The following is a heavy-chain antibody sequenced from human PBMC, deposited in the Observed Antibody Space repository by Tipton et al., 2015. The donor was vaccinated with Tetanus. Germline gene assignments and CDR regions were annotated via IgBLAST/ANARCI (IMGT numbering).Heavy chain of an antibody. CDR1: GGSISTYY. CDR2: IYHRGST. D-gene: IGHD5-24*01. J-gene: IGHJ4*02. V-gene: IGHV4-59*01. Sequence: TLSLTCTVSGGSISTYYCTWIRQPPGKGLEWIGYIYHRGSTNYYPSLMSQVTMSGDTSKNQFSLNLSSVTAADTAVYYCARGDGSTLHYWGQGTLVTVSS. CDR3: ARGDGSTLHY.